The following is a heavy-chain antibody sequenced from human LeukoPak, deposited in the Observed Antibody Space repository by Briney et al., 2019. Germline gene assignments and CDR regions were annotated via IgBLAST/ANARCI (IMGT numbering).Heavy chain of an antibody. CDR3: AGSRYSYGYLGY. Sequence: WVRQPPGKGLEWIGSIYYSGSTYYNPSLKSRVTISADTSKNQFSLKLSSVTAADTAVYYCAGSRYSYGYLGYWGQGTLVTVSS. V-gene: IGHV4-39*01. J-gene: IGHJ4*02. D-gene: IGHD5-18*01. CDR2: IYYSGST.